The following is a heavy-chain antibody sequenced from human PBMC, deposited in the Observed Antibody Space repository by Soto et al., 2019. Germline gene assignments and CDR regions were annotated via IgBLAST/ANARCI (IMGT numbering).Heavy chain of an antibody. D-gene: IGHD1-1*01. Sequence: QVHLVQSGAEVKKPGASVKVSCKASGYTFTSYGITWVRQAPGQGLEWMGWISAHNGNTDYAQKLQGRVIVTRDTSTSTAVIELRSMSSDNTPVYDFARGRYGDYWGQGALVTVSS. CDR3: ARGRYGDY. J-gene: IGHJ4*02. CDR1: GYTFTSYG. CDR2: ISAHNGNT. V-gene: IGHV1-18*01.